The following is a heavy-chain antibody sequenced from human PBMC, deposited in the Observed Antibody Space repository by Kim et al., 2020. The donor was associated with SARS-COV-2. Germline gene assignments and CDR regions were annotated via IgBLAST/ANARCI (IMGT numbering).Heavy chain of an antibody. CDR3: ARTRAGTTRVLYYGMDV. V-gene: IGHV5-51*01. Sequence: GESLKISCKGSGYSFTSYWIGWVRQMPGKGLEWMGIIYPGDSDTRYSPSFQGQVTISADKSISTAYLQWSSLKASDTAMYYCARTRAGTTRVLYYGMDVWGQGTTVTVSS. J-gene: IGHJ6*02. CDR1: GYSFTSYW. CDR2: IYPGDSDT. D-gene: IGHD1-7*01.